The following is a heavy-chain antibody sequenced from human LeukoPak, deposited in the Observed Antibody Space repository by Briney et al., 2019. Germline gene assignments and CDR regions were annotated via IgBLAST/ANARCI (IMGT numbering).Heavy chain of an antibody. V-gene: IGHV3-7*03. CDR3: ARERGQWLVRYYYGMDV. J-gene: IGHJ6*02. Sequence: GGSLRLSCAASGFTFSSYWMSWVRQAPGKGLEWVANIKQGGSEKYYVDSVKGRFTISRDNAKNSLYLQMNSLRAEDTVVYYCARERGQWLVRYYYGMDVWGQGTTVTVSS. CDR1: GFTFSSYW. D-gene: IGHD6-19*01. CDR2: IKQGGSEK.